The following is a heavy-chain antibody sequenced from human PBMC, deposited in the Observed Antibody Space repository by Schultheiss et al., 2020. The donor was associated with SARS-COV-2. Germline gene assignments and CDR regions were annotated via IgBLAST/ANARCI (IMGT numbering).Heavy chain of an antibody. D-gene: IGHD4-11*01. J-gene: IGHJ4*02. CDR2: INHSGST. CDR1: GGSFSGYY. CDR3: ARGAVRYYFDY. V-gene: IGHV4-34*01. Sequence: SETLSLTCAVYGGSFSGYYWSWIRQPPGKGLEWIGEINHSGSTNYNPSLKSRVTISVDTSKNQFSLKLSSVTAADTAVYYCARGAVRYYFDYWGQGTLVTVSS.